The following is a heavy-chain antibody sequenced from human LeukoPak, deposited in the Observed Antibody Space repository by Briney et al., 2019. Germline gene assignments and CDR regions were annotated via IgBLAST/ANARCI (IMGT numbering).Heavy chain of an antibody. J-gene: IGHJ6*03. CDR2: INSDGSST. CDR3: ARDHSTGPMYYDFWSGYCSSYMDV. D-gene: IGHD3-3*01. V-gene: IGHV3-74*01. CDR1: GFTFSSYW. Sequence: GGSLRLSCAASGFTFSSYWMHWVRQAPGKGLVWVSRINSDGSSTSYADSVKGRFTISRDNAKNTLYLQMNSLRAEDTALYYCARDHSTGPMYYDFWSGYCSSYMDVWGKGTTVTVSS.